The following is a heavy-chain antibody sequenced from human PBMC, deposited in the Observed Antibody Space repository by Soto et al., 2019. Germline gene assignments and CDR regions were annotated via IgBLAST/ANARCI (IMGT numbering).Heavy chain of an antibody. CDR3: ARTRSFTLGFYYDGMDV. D-gene: IGHD6-6*01. Sequence: PGESLKISCQGSGYSFASYWIGWVRQMPGKDLEWMGIIYPGDSDTRYSPSSQGQVTISADKSLGTAYLQWTSLKASDTALYYCARTRSFTLGFYYDGMDVWGQGTTVTVSS. CDR2: IYPGDSDT. V-gene: IGHV5-51*01. CDR1: GYSFASYW. J-gene: IGHJ6*02.